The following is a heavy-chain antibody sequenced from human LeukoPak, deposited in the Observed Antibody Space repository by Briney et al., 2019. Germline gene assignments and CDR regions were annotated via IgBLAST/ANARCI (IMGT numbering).Heavy chain of an antibody. Sequence: GGSLRLSCAASGFTFSDYYMSWIRQAPGKGLEWVSYISSSSSYTNYADSAKGRFTISRDNAKNSLYLQMNSLRAEDTAVYYCARENYYDSSGYSDGMDVWGQGTTVTVSS. D-gene: IGHD3-22*01. CDR1: GFTFSDYY. CDR3: ARENYYDSSGYSDGMDV. CDR2: ISSSSSYT. V-gene: IGHV3-11*06. J-gene: IGHJ6*02.